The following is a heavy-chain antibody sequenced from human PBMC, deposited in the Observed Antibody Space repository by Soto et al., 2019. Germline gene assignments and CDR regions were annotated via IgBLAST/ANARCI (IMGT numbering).Heavy chain of an antibody. V-gene: IGHV1-3*01. D-gene: IGHD5-18*01. CDR2: IIGGNGDT. CDR1: GYIFTNYD. CDR3: ASNQKGPYTGMDV. Sequence: GASVKVSCKASGYIFTNYDMHWVRQAPGQRLEWMGRIIGGNGDTKYSQKFQDRVTFTRDTSASTAYMDLSSLTSEDTAVYYCASNQKGPYTGMDVWGQGTKVTVSS. J-gene: IGHJ6*02.